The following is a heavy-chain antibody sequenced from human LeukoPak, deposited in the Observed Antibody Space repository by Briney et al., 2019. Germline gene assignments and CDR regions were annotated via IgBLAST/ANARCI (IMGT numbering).Heavy chain of an antibody. J-gene: IGHJ5*02. CDR2: ISYSGTT. CDR3: ARESNYHGSGTGWFDP. D-gene: IGHD3-10*01. Sequence: SSETLSLTCTVSGGSISSYYWGWIRQSPGKGLEWIGSISYSGTTYYNPSLKSRVTISVDTSKNQLSLKLSSVTAADTAVYYCARESNYHGSGTGWFDPWGQGTLVTVSS. CDR1: GGSISSYY. V-gene: IGHV4-39*07.